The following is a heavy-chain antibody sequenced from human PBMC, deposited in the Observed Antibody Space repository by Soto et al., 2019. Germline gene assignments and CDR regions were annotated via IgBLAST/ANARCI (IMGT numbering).Heavy chain of an antibody. CDR1: GSTLTGDY. D-gene: IGHD6-19*01. J-gene: IGHJ5*02. V-gene: IGHV1-2*04. CDR2: INPNSGGT. Sequence: VTLSWTISGSTLTGDYECWVLQEPGQGLEWMGWINPNSGGTNYAQKFQGWVTMTRDTSISTAYMELSRLRSDDTAVYYCARNVAGGGGKWFDPWCQGTLVT. CDR3: ARNVAGGGGKWFDP.